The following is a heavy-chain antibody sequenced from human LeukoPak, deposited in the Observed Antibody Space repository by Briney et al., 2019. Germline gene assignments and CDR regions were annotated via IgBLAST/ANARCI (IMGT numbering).Heavy chain of an antibody. J-gene: IGHJ6*02. V-gene: IGHV3-23*01. D-gene: IGHD1-14*01. CDR3: AKLRADGLALTGYYYYGMDV. CDR1: GFTLSSYG. CDR2: ISGSGGST. Sequence: GGSLRLSCAASGFTLSSYGMSWVRQAPGKGLEWVSGISGSGGSTYYADSVKGRFTISRDNSKNTLYLQMNSLRAEDTAVYYCAKLRADGLALTGYYYYGMDVWGQGTTVTVSS.